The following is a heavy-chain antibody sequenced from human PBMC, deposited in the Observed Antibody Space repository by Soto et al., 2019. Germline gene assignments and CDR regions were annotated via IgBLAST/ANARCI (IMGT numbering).Heavy chain of an antibody. Sequence: QVQLQESGPGLVKPSETLSLTCTVSGGSISSYYWSWIRQPPGKGLEWIGYIYYSGSTNYNPSLKSRVPISVDTSKNQFSLKLSSVTAADTAVYYCARGGSGTSDYWGQGTLVTVSS. V-gene: IGHV4-59*01. CDR1: GGSISSYY. CDR3: ARGGSGTSDY. D-gene: IGHD3-10*01. J-gene: IGHJ4*02. CDR2: IYYSGST.